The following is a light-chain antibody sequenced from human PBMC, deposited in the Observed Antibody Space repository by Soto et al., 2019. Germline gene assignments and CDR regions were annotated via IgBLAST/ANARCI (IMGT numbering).Light chain of an antibody. CDR2: GAS. CDR1: QSISGNF. Sequence: EIVLTQSPGTLSLSPGERATLSCRASQSISGNFVSWYQQKRGQAPRLLIYGASSRATGIPNRYSGSGSGTYFTLTISRLEPEDFAVYYCQQYIGSPRTFGQGTKLEIK. V-gene: IGKV3-20*01. J-gene: IGKJ2*01. CDR3: QQYIGSPRT.